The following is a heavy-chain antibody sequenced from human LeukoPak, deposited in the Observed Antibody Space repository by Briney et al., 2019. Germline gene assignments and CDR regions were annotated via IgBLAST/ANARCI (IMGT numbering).Heavy chain of an antibody. J-gene: IGHJ6*03. V-gene: IGHV4-34*01. Sequence: SEPLSLTCAVYGGSFSGYYWRWLRQPPGKGLEWIGEINQSGSTNYNPSLKSRVTISVDTSKNQFSLKLSSVTAADTAVYYCAKAKRNWSGYSRGYYYHMDVWGKGTTVTVSS. CDR3: AKAKRNWSGYSRGYYYHMDV. CDR1: GGSFSGYY. CDR2: INQSGST. D-gene: IGHD3-3*01.